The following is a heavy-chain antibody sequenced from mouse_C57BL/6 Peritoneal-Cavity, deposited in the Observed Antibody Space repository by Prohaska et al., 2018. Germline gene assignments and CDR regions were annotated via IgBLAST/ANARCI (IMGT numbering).Heavy chain of an antibody. CDR2: INPDSSTI. CDR1: GIDFSRYW. Sequence: EVKLLRSGGGLVQPGGSLKLSCAASGIDFSRYWMSWVRRAPGKGLEWIGEINPDSSTINYAPSLKDKFIISRDNAKNTLYLQMSKVRSEDTALYYCATYYSNYWFAYWGQGTLVTVSA. D-gene: IGHD2-5*01. V-gene: IGHV4-1*01. J-gene: IGHJ3*01. CDR3: ATYYSNYWFAY.